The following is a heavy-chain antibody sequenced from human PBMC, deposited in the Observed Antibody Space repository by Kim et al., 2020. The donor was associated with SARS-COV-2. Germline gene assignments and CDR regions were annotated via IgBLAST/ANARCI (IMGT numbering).Heavy chain of an antibody. D-gene: IGHD2-15*01. V-gene: IGHV4-34*01. CDR1: GGSFSGYY. Sequence: SETLSLTCAVYGGSFSGYYWSWIRQPPGKGLEWIGEINHSGSTNYNPSLKSRVTISVDTSKNQFSLKLSSVTAADTAVYYCARWPGYCSGGSCYGSFWFDPWGQGTLVTVSS. CDR2: INHSGST. J-gene: IGHJ5*02. CDR3: ARWPGYCSGGSCYGSFWFDP.